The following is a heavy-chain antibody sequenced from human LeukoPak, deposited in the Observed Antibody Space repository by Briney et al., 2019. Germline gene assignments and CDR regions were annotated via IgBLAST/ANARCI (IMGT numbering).Heavy chain of an antibody. J-gene: IGHJ3*02. D-gene: IGHD4-17*01. CDR3: AKLIFGYGDYVPFDI. V-gene: IGHV3-33*06. Sequence: GRSLSLSWAPSGFTFTSYGMHWVRQAPGKGREWVAVIWYEGSNKYYAHSVKGRFTISTDNSKNKLYLQMNSLRAEDTAVYYCAKLIFGYGDYVPFDIWGQGTMVTVPS. CDR1: GFTFTSYG. CDR2: IWYEGSNK.